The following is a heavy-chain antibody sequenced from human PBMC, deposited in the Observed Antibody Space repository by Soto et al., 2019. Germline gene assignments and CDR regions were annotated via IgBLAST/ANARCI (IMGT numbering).Heavy chain of an antibody. D-gene: IGHD6-13*01. Sequence: PGGSLRLSCAASGFTFSSYGMHWVRQAPGKGLEWVAVISYDGSNKYYADSVKGRLTISRDNSKNTLYLQMNSLRAEDTAVYYCAKVISGYSSSWYEYYYYGMDVWGQGTTVTAP. V-gene: IGHV3-30*18. CDR3: AKVISGYSSSWYEYYYYGMDV. CDR1: GFTFSSYG. J-gene: IGHJ6*02. CDR2: ISYDGSNK.